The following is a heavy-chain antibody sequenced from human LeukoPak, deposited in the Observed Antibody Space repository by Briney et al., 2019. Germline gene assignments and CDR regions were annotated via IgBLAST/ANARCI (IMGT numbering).Heavy chain of an antibody. CDR1: GGSISSYY. J-gene: IGHJ4*02. Sequence: SETLSLTCTVSGGSISSYYWSWIRQPPGKGLEWIGYIYYSGSTNYNPSLKSRVTISVDTSKNQFSLKLSSVTAADTAVYYCAREVGYYYDSSGYYLDYWGQGTLVTVSS. D-gene: IGHD3-22*01. CDR3: AREVGYYYDSSGYYLDY. CDR2: IYYSGST. V-gene: IGHV4-59*12.